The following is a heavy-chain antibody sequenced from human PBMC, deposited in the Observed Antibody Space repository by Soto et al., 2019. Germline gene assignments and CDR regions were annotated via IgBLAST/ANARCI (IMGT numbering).Heavy chain of an antibody. D-gene: IGHD1-26*01. CDR2: ISSSSSTI. CDR1: GFTFSSYS. J-gene: IGHJ5*02. CDR3: ARELQLELPYANWFDH. Sequence: GGSLRLSCAASGFTFSSYSMNWVRQAPGKGLEWVSYISSSSSTIYYADSVKGRFTISRDNAKNSLYLQMNSLRDEDTAVYYCARELQLELPYANWFDHWGPGTLVTVSS. V-gene: IGHV3-48*02.